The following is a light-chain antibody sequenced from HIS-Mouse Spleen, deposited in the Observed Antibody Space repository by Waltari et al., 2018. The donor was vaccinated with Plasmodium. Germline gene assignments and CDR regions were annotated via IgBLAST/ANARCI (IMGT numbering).Light chain of an antibody. CDR3: GTWDSSLSAGVV. J-gene: IGLJ2*01. V-gene: IGLV1-51*01. Sequence: QSVLTQPPSVSAAPGQKVTISCSGSSSNIGNNYVSWYQHLPGTAPKLLIYDNNKRPSGIPDRFLGSKSGTSATLGITGLQTGDEADYYCGTWDSSLSAGVVFGGGTKLTVL. CDR1: SSNIGNNY. CDR2: DNN.